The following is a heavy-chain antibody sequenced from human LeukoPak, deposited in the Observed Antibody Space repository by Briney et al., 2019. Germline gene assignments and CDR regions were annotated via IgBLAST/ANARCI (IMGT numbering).Heavy chain of an antibody. CDR3: ARARGYSSGWYLFWFDP. CDR1: GGSFSGYY. Sequence: SETLSLTCAVYGGSFSGYYWSWIRQPPGKGLEWIGEINHSGSTNYNPSLKSRVTISVDASKNQFSLKLSSVTAADTAVYYCARARGYSSGWYLFWFDPWGQGTLVTVSS. D-gene: IGHD6-19*01. CDR2: INHSGST. V-gene: IGHV4-34*01. J-gene: IGHJ5*02.